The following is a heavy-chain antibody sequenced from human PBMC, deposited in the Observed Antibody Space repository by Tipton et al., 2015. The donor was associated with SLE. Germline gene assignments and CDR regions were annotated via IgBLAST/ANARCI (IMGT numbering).Heavy chain of an antibody. CDR1: GGSIRSSNFY. D-gene: IGHD3-9*01. V-gene: IGHV4-39*07. CDR2: FYYGGST. CDR3: ARHYGIMSTPLYYFDS. Sequence: TLSLTCAVSGGSIRSSNFYWGWIRQPPGRGLDWIGSFYYGGSTFFDPSLKSRVTISIDTSKNQFSLKLTSVTAADTAIYYCARHYGIMSTPLYYFDSWGQGALVTVSS. J-gene: IGHJ4*01.